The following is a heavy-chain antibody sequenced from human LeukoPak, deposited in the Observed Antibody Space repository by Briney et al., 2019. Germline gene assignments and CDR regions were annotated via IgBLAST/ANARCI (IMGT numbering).Heavy chain of an antibody. Sequence: SVKVSCKASRGTFSSYAISWVRQAPGQGLEWMGGIIPIFGTASYAQKFQGRVTITADESTSTAYMALSSLRSEDTAVYYCARDLTMVRGARYRPYNWFAPWGQGTLVTVSS. CDR2: IIPIFGTA. J-gene: IGHJ5*02. D-gene: IGHD3-10*01. CDR1: RGTFSSYA. CDR3: ARDLTMVRGARYRPYNWFAP. V-gene: IGHV1-69*13.